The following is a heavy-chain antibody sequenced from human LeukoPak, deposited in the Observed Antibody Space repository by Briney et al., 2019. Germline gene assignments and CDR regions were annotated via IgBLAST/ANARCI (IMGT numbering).Heavy chain of an antibody. Sequence: GGSLRLSCAASAFTFSSYGMHWVRQAPGKGLEWVAVISYDGSNKYYTDSVKGRFTISRDNSKDTLYLPMNSLRAEDTAVYYCAKDRWDGGNSFMDYWGQGTLVTVSS. CDR3: AKDRWDGGNSFMDY. D-gene: IGHD4-23*01. CDR2: ISYDGSNK. V-gene: IGHV3-30*18. CDR1: AFTFSSYG. J-gene: IGHJ4*02.